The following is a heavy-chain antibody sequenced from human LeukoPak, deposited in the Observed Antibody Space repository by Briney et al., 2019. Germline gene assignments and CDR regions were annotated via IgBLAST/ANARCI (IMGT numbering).Heavy chain of an antibody. Sequence: GGSLRLSCAASGFTFSSYSMNWVRQAPGRGLEWVSVIYTGGSTYYADSVKGRFTISRDNSKNTLYLQMNSLRPEDTAIYYCARGTFDYWGQGTLVTVSS. CDR3: ARGTFDY. V-gene: IGHV3-66*02. J-gene: IGHJ4*02. CDR1: GFTFSSYS. CDR2: IYTGGST.